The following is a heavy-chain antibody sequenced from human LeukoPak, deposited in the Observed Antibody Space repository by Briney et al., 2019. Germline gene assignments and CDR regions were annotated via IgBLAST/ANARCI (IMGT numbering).Heavy chain of an antibody. V-gene: IGHV3-9*01. CDR3: AKGRPLRFLEWSTPFDY. CDR1: GFTFDDYA. CDR2: ISWNSGSI. D-gene: IGHD3-3*01. J-gene: IGHJ4*02. Sequence: GGSLRLSCAASGFTFDDYAMHWVRHAPGKGLEWVSGISWNSGSIGYADSVKGRFTISRDNAKNSLYLQMNSLRAEDTALYYCAKGRPLRFLEWSTPFDYWGQGTLVTVSS.